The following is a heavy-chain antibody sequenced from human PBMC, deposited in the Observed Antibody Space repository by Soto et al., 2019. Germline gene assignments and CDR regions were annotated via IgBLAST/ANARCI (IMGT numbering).Heavy chain of an antibody. CDR3: ARLHGYDSSGYGMGNWFDP. CDR2: IYYSGST. D-gene: IGHD3-22*01. CDR1: GGSISSSSYY. Sequence: QLQLQESGPGLVKPSETLSLTCTVSGGSISSSSYYWGWIRQPPGKGLEWIGSIYYSGSTYYNPSLKSRVTISVDTSKNQFSLKLSSVTAADTAVYYCARLHGYDSSGYGMGNWFDPWGQGTLVTVSS. V-gene: IGHV4-39*01. J-gene: IGHJ5*02.